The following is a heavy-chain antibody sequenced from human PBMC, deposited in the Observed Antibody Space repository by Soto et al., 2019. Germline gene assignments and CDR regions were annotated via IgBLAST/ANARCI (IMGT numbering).Heavy chain of an antibody. CDR1: GGSFSGYY. V-gene: IGHV4-34*01. Sequence: QVQLQQWGAGLLKPSETLSLTCAVYGGSFSGYYWSWIRQPPGKGLEWIGEINHSGSTNYNPSLKRRVTISVDTSKYQFSLKLSSVTAADTAVYYCAAQGGDGSEFWGQGTLVTVSS. CDR2: INHSGST. D-gene: IGHD3-10*01. CDR3: AAQGGDGSEF. J-gene: IGHJ4*02.